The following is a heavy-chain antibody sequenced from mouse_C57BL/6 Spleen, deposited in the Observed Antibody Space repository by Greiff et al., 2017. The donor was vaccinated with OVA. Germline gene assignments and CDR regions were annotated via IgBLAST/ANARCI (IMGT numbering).Heavy chain of an antibody. D-gene: IGHD1-1*01. CDR1: GFTFSSYA. Sequence: EVMLVESGGGLVKPGGSLKLSCAASGFTFSSYAMSWVRQTPEKRLEWVATISDGGSYTYYPDNVKGRFTISRDNAKNNLYLQMSHLKSEDTAMYYCAREGTTVVATRYVDVWGTGTTVTVSS. CDR3: AREGTTVVATRYVDV. CDR2: ISDGGSYT. J-gene: IGHJ1*03. V-gene: IGHV5-4*01.